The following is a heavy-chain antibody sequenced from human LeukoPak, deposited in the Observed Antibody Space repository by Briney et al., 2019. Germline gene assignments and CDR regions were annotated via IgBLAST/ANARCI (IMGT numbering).Heavy chain of an antibody. J-gene: IGHJ4*02. D-gene: IGHD3-16*02. CDR2: IKQDGSEK. CDR1: GFTFSSYW. V-gene: IGHV3-7*01. CDR3: ASSTYYDYVWGSYRYDY. Sequence: GSLRLSCAASGFTFSSYWMSWVRQAPGKGLEWVANIKQDGSEKYYVDSVKGRFTISRDNAKNSLYLQMNSLRAEDTAVYYCASSTYYDYVWGSYRYDYWGQGTLVTVSS.